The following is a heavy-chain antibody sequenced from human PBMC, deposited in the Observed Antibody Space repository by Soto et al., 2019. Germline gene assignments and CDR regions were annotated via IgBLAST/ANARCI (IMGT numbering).Heavy chain of an antibody. CDR1: GYTFIGYY. D-gene: IGHD3-10*01. CDR2: INPNSGGT. J-gene: IGHJ6*02. CDR3: ARVGGGLASLGYYGMDV. V-gene: IGHV1-2*04. Sequence: QVQLVQSGAEVKKTGASVKVSCKASGYTFIGYYIHWVRQAPGQGLEWMGWINPNSGGTNYAQRFQGWVTMTRDRSISTAYMELSRLKSGDTAVYYCARVGGGLASLGYYGMDVWGQGTTVTVSS.